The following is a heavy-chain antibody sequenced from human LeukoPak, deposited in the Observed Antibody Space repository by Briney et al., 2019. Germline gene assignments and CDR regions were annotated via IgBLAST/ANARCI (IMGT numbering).Heavy chain of an antibody. CDR1: GFTFSSYA. Sequence: PGGSLRLSCSASGFTFSSYAMHWVRQAPGKGLEFVSGISSNGGSTYYADSVKARFTISRDNSKNALYLQMSSLRAEDTAVYYCARDWRQQLDYYGMDVWGQGTTVTVSS. CDR2: ISSNGGST. CDR3: ARDWRQQLDYYGMDV. D-gene: IGHD6-13*01. J-gene: IGHJ6*02. V-gene: IGHV3-64D*06.